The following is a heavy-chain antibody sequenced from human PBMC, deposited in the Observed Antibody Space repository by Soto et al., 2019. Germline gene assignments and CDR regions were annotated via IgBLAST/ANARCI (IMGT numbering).Heavy chain of an antibody. V-gene: IGHV4-31*03. Sequence: NPSETLSLTCTVSGGSISSGGYYWSWIRQHPGKGLEWIGYIYYSGSTYYNPSLKSRVTISVDTSKNQFSLKLSSVTAADTAVYYCARRGDYDSSGYFDYWGQGTLVTVSS. D-gene: IGHD3-22*01. CDR2: IYYSGST. CDR1: GGSISSGGYY. J-gene: IGHJ4*02. CDR3: ARRGDYDSSGYFDY.